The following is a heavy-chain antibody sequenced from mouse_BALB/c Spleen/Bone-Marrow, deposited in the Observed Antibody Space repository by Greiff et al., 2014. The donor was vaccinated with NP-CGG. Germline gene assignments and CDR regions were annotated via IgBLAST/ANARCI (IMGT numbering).Heavy chain of an antibody. CDR2: IWGDGST. V-gene: IGHV2-6-7*01. CDR1: GFSLTDYG. J-gene: IGHJ2*01. D-gene: IGHD1-1*01. CDR3: ARDLYYYSFDY. Sequence: QVQLQQSGPGLVAPSQSLSITCTVSGFSLTDYGVNWVRQPPGKNLEWLGMIWGDGSTDYNSALKSRLSISKDNSQSQVFLKMNSLETDDTARYYCARDLYYYSFDYWGQGTTLTVSS.